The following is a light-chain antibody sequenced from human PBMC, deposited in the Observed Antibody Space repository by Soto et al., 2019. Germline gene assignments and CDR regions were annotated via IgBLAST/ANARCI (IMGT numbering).Light chain of an antibody. CDR3: QHDYNLLT. V-gene: IGKV3D-7*01. CDR1: QSISNCY. CDR2: ASC. J-gene: IGKJ4*02. Sequence: SAGTLSLSPGQSATLACRASQSISNCYLAWYQQQPRPAPRLLYYASCYRTAGIPDRFSSSWSRTVFPLTVSLLPPDDFAVYCCQHDYNLLTFGEGTKVDIK.